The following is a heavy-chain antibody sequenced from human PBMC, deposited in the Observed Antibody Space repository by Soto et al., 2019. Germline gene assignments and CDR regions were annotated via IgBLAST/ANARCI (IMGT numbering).Heavy chain of an antibody. V-gene: IGHV4-31*11. J-gene: IGHJ5*02. D-gene: IGHD3-9*01. CDR2: IAYSGDT. Sequence: QVHLQQSGPGLVKASETLALSCVVSGAYISGADFYWLWILKPPGKGLEWIGYIAYSGDTYYNPSLRRRVTISADRSENKFSLTLKSVTAADTAVYFCARDFERSAIGPWGQGTSVTVSS. CDR3: ARDFERSAIGP. CDR1: GAYISGADFY.